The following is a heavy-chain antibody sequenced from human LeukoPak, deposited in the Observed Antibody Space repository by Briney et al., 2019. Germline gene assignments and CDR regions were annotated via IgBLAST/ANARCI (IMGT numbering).Heavy chain of an antibody. Sequence: SETLSLTCTVSGGSISSSSYYWGWIRQPPGKGLEWIGSIYYSGSTYYNPFLKSRVTISVDTSKNQFSLKLSSVTAADTAVYYCARNRDGYNSFDYWGQGTLVTVSS. D-gene: IGHD5-24*01. CDR2: IYYSGST. CDR1: GGSISSSSYY. J-gene: IGHJ4*02. CDR3: ARNRDGYNSFDY. V-gene: IGHV4-39*07.